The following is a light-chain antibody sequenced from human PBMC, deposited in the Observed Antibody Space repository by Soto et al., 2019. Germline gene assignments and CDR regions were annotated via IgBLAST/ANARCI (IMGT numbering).Light chain of an antibody. CDR2: DVS. J-gene: IGLJ1*01. V-gene: IGLV2-14*03. CDR1: SNDVGGYNY. Sequence: QSVLTQPVSVSGSPGQSITISCTGTSNDVGGYNYVSWYQQHPGKAPKLMIYDVSNRPSGVSNRFSGSKSGNTASLTIFGLQAEDEADYYCCSYTSGSTYVFGTGTKVTVL. CDR3: CSYTSGSTYV.